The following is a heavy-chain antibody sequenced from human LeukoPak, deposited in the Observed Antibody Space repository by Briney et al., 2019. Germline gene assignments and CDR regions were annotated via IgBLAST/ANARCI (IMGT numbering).Heavy chain of an antibody. D-gene: IGHD2-2*01. CDR1: GFTVSSNY. CDR3: ARDGAPDAHCSSASCAIR. Sequence: GGSLRLSCAASGFTVSSNYMSWVRQAPGKGLEWVANIKQDGSEKYYVDSVKGRFTISRDNAKNSLYLQMNSLRVEDTAVYYCARDGAPDAHCSSASCAIRWGQGTLVTVSS. V-gene: IGHV3-7*01. J-gene: IGHJ4*02. CDR2: IKQDGSEK.